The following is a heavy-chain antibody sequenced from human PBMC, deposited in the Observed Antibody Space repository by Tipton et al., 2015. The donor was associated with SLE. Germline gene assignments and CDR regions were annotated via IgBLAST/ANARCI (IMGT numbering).Heavy chain of an antibody. D-gene: IGHD5-12*01. J-gene: IGHJ4*02. Sequence: TLSLTCTVSGGSISSGPYYWTWIRQSPGKDLEWIGYIRDTQSTTYNPSLKSRVTISVDTSNNQFSLMLSSVTAADTALYYCARGGDGGYGAFDYWGQGTLVTVSS. CDR2: IRDTQST. CDR1: GGSISSGPYY. CDR3: ARGGDGGYGAFDY. V-gene: IGHV4-31*03.